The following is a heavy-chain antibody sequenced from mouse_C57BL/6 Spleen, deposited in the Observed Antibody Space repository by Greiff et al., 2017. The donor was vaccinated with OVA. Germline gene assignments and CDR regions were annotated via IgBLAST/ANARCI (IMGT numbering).Heavy chain of an antibody. J-gene: IGHJ4*01. Sequence: QVQLKESGPELVKPGASVKISCKASGYAFSSYWMNWVKQRPGKGLEWIGRIYPGDGDTNYNGKFKGKATLTADKSSSTAYMQLSSLTSEDSAVYFCVSYGSSYGYYAMDYWGQGTSVTVSS. CDR1: GYAFSSYW. V-gene: IGHV1-82*01. D-gene: IGHD1-1*01. CDR3: VSYGSSYGYYAMDY. CDR2: IYPGDGDT.